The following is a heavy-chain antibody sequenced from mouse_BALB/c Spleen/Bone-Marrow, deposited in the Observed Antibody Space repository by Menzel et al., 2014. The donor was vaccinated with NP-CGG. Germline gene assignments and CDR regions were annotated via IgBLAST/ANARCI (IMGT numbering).Heavy chain of an antibody. Sequence: EVQVVESGGGLVQPGGSLKLSCAASGFDFSRYWMSWVRQAPGKGLEWIGEISPDSSTINYTPSLKDKFIISRDNAKNTLYLQMSKVRSEDTALYYCASLHYYGFFAYWGQGTLVTVSA. J-gene: IGHJ3*01. CDR2: ISPDSSTI. D-gene: IGHD1-2*01. CDR3: ASLHYYGFFAY. V-gene: IGHV4-1*02. CDR1: GFDFSRYW.